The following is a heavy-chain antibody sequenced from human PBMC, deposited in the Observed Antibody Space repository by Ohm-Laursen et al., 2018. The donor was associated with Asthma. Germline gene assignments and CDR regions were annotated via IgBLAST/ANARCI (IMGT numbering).Heavy chain of an antibody. CDR1: GFTFSNYP. CDR3: AKEGHSSGYCGAYDI. Sequence: SLTLSCAASGFTFSNYPMTWVRQAPGKGLEWLSALRLSGGSTFYADSVKGRFTISRDNSKNTLYLQMHSLRAEDTAIYCCAKEGHSSGYCGAYDIWGQGTMVTVSS. CDR2: LRLSGGST. D-gene: IGHD6-19*01. J-gene: IGHJ3*02. V-gene: IGHV3-23*01.